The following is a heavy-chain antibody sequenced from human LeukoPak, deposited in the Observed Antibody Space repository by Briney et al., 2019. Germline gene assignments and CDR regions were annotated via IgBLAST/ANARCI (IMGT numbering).Heavy chain of an antibody. CDR3: ARDFYVGSGSYYIGY. D-gene: IGHD3-10*01. Sequence: PGRSLRLSCAASGFTFSSYGMHWVRQAPGKGLEWVAVIWYDGSNKYYADSVKGRFTISRDNSKNTLYLQMNSLRAEDTAVYYCARDFYVGSGSYYIGYWGRGTLVTVSS. CDR2: IWYDGSNK. CDR1: GFTFSSYG. J-gene: IGHJ4*02. V-gene: IGHV3-33*01.